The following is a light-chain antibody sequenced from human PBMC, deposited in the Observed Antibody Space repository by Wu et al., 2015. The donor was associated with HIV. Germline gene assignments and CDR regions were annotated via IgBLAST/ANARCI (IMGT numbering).Light chain of an antibody. Sequence: FQLTQSPYSLSASVGDRVTITCRASQDINNYLAWYQQKPGKAPKLLIYGASTLESGVPSRFRGSGSGTDFTLTINSLQPEDFATYYCLQFKIHPRNFGQGTKLEIK. V-gene: IGKV1-13*02. CDR1: QDINNY. CDR3: LQFKIHPRN. J-gene: IGKJ2*01. CDR2: GAS.